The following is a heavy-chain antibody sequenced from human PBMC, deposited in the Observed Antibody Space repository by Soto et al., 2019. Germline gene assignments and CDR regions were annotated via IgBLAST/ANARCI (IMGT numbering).Heavy chain of an antibody. V-gene: IGHV3-33*01. CDR2: IWYDGSNK. D-gene: IGHD5-12*01. CDR3: ARDWRWLQSLGVFDY. J-gene: IGHJ4*02. CDR1: GFTFSSYG. Sequence: QVQLVESGGGVVQPGRSLRLSCAASGFTFSSYGMHWVRQAPGKGLEWVAVIWYDGSNKYYADSVKGRVTISRDNSKNTLYLQMNSLRAEDTAVYYCARDWRWLQSLGVFDYWGQGTLVTVSS.